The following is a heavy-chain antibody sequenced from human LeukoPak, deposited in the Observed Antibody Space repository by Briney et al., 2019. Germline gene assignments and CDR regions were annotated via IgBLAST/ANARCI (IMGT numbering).Heavy chain of an antibody. D-gene: IGHD3-16*02. J-gene: IGHJ6*02. CDR1: GGSISSSSYY. Sequence: SETLSLTCNVSGGSISSSSYYWGWIRQPPGKGLEWIGYIYYSGSTNYNPSLKSRVTISVDTSKNQFSLKLSSVTAADTAVYYCARGHYVWGSYHTTYGMDVWGQGTTVTVSS. V-gene: IGHV4-61*05. CDR2: IYYSGST. CDR3: ARGHYVWGSYHTTYGMDV.